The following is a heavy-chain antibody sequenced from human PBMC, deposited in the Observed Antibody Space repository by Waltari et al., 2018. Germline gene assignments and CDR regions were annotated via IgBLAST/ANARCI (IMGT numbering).Heavy chain of an antibody. CDR2: IYHSGST. V-gene: IGHV4-38-2*01. D-gene: IGHD6-13*01. J-gene: IGHJ5*02. Sequence: QVQLQESGPGLVKPSETLSLTCAVSGYSISSGYYWGWIRQPPGKGLEWIGSIYHSGSTYYNPSLKSRVTISVDTSKTQFSLKLSSVTAADTAVYYCARVGSWYTYWFDPWGQGTLVTVSS. CDR3: ARVGSWYTYWFDP. CDR1: GYSISSGYY.